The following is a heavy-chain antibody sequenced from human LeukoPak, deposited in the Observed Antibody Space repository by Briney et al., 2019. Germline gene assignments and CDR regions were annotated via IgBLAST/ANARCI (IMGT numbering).Heavy chain of an antibody. J-gene: IGHJ4*02. CDR2: IYYSGST. D-gene: IGHD3-16*02. Sequence: SETLSLTCTVSGGSISSSSYYWGWIRQPPGKGLEWIGSIYYSGSTYYNPSLKSRVTISVDTSKNQFSLKLSSVTAADTAVYYCARGAIDGDYVSGSYRYTVFDYWGQGTLVTVSS. CDR1: GGSISSSSYY. CDR3: ARGAIDGDYVSGSYRYTVFDY. V-gene: IGHV4-39*07.